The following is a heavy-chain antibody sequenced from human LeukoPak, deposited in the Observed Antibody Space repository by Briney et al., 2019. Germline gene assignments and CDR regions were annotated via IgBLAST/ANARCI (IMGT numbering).Heavy chain of an antibody. J-gene: IGHJ6*04. CDR2: ISSSGSTI. D-gene: IGHD3-10*02. Sequence: GGSLRLSCAASGFTFSSHDMHWVRQAPGKGLEWVSYISSSGSTIYYADSVKGRFTISRDNAKNSLYLQMNSLRAEDTAVYYCAELGITMIGGVWGKGTTVTISS. V-gene: IGHV3-48*03. CDR3: AELGITMIGGV. CDR1: GFTFSSHD.